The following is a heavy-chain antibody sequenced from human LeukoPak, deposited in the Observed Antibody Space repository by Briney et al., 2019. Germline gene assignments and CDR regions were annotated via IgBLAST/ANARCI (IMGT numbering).Heavy chain of an antibody. V-gene: IGHV3-23*01. D-gene: IGHD3-22*01. J-gene: IGHJ4*02. CDR1: GFTFSSYG. Sequence: GGTLRLSCAASGFTFSSYGMTWVRQAPGKGLEWVSAITGGGIYTYYADSVRGRFTISRDNSVGTLYLQMNSLRAEDTAVYYCARSDLDYYDSSGYSFWGQGTLVTVSS. CDR3: ARSDLDYYDSSGYSF. CDR2: ITGGGIYT.